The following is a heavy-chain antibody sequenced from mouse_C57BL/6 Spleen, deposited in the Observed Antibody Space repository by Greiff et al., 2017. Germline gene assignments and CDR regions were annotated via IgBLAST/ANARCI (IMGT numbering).Heavy chain of an antibody. CDR2: IYPGSGNT. CDR1: GYTFTDYY. V-gene: IGHV1-76*01. J-gene: IGHJ4*01. Sequence: QVQLQQSGAELVRPGASVKLSCKASGYTFTDYYINWVKQRPGQGLEWIARIYPGSGNTYYNEKFKGKATLTAEKSSSTAYMQLSSLTSGDSAVYWCAKDADYVRYAMGCWGQGTSVTVAS. D-gene: IGHD2-13*01. CDR3: AKDADYVRYAMGC.